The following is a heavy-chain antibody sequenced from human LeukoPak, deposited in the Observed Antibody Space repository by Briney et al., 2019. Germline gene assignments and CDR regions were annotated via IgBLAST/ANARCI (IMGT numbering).Heavy chain of an antibody. J-gene: IGHJ4*02. CDR2: ISTYNGDT. Sequence: ASVKVSCKTSGYTCTNYAISWGRQALGQGYEWMGWISTYNGDTNYAQKLQGRVTMTTDTSTSTAYMELRSLRSDDTAVYYCARGKGGRDYWGQGTLVTVSS. CDR3: ARGKGGRDY. D-gene: IGHD1-26*01. CDR1: GYTCTNYA. V-gene: IGHV1-18*01.